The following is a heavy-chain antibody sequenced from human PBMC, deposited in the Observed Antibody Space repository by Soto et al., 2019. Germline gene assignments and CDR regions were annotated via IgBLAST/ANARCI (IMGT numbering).Heavy chain of an antibody. CDR1: GGSISSGGYS. V-gene: IGHV4-30-2*01. Sequence: QLQLQESGSGLVKPSQTLSLTCAVSGGSISSGGYSWSWIRQPPGKGLEWIGYIYHSGSTYYNPSLMSRVTISVDRSKNQFSLNLSSVTTADTPVYYCAKVAVVGTGPFDYWRQGTLLTVSS. CDR3: AKVAVVGTGPFDY. J-gene: IGHJ4*02. CDR2: IYHSGST. D-gene: IGHD1-26*01.